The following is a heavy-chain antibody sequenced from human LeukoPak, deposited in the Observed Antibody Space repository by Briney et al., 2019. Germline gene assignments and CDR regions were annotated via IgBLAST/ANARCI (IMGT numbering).Heavy chain of an antibody. Sequence: PSETLSLTCPVSGGSLRNSYWSWTRQPPGKGLEWIGYIYYSGSTNYRSSLKSRVTISLDTSKNQFSLKLRSVTAADTAVYYCARGALVPASMIWFDPWGQGTLVTVSS. D-gene: IGHD2-2*01. CDR3: ARGALVPASMIWFDP. J-gene: IGHJ5*02. CDR1: GGSLRNSY. V-gene: IGHV4-59*08. CDR2: IYYSGST.